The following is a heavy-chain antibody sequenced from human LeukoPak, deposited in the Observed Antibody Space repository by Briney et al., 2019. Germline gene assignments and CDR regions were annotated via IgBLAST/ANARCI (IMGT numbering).Heavy chain of an antibody. D-gene: IGHD4-17*01. CDR3: AREMVRGNGNDGDSIDF. CDR1: GFTVRSYA. Sequence: SGGSLRLSCAASGFTVRSYAMSWVRQAPGKGPEWVSLVYSDGVTRYADSVKGRFTISRDNAKNSLFLQMNSLRAEDTAVYYCAREMVRGNGNDGDSIDFWGQGTLVTVSS. J-gene: IGHJ4*02. CDR2: VYSDGVT. V-gene: IGHV3-66*01.